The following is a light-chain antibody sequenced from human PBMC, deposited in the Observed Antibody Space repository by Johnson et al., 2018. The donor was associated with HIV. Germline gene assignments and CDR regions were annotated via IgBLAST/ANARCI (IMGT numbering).Light chain of an antibody. V-gene: IGLV1-51*02. CDR3: GTWDSSLSAYV. CDR2: ENN. Sequence: QSVLTQPPSVSAAPGQKVTVSCSGSSSNIGTNDVSWYQQFPGAAPKLLIYENNKRPSGIPDRFSGSKSGTSAALGITGLQTGDEADYYCGTWDSSLSAYVFGNGTKVTVL. CDR1: SSNIGTND. J-gene: IGLJ1*01.